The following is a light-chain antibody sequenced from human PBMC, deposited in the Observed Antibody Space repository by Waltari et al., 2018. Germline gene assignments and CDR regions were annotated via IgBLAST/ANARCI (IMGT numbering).Light chain of an antibody. CDR2: EVS. CDR3: SSDASRIAVL. Sequence: QAALTQSPSVSGSPGQSVTISCTGSSSDIGAYDRVSWYQQYPGKAPKLVIYEVSKRPSGVSDRFSGSKAANTASLTIAGVQAEDEADYYCSSDASRIAVLFGGGTRLTVL. CDR1: SSDIGAYDR. V-gene: IGLV2-14*01. J-gene: IGLJ2*01.